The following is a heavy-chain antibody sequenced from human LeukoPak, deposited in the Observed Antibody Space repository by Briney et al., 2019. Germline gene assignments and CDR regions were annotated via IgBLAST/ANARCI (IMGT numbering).Heavy chain of an antibody. J-gene: IGHJ4*02. V-gene: IGHV3-21*01. CDR1: GFTFSSYS. Sequence: GGSLRLSCAASGFTFSSYSMNWVRQAPGKGPEWVSSISSSSSYIYYADSVKGRFTISRDNAKNSLYLQMNSLRAEDTAVYYCASSPPFIVGATTFDYWGQGTLVTVSS. CDR3: ASSPPFIVGATTFDY. CDR2: ISSSSSYI. D-gene: IGHD1-26*01.